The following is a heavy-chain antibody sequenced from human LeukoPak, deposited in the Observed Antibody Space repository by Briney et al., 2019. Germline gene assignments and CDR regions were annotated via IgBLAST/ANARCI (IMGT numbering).Heavy chain of an antibody. J-gene: IGHJ4*02. CDR2: ISAYNGNT. D-gene: IGHD6-13*01. Sequence: ASVKVSCKASGYTFTSHGISWVRQAPGQGLEWMGWISAYNGNTNYAQKLQGRVTMTTDTSTSTAYMELRSLRSEDTAVYYCARDASRFVAAAGTDWGQGTLVTVSS. CDR3: ARDASRFVAAAGTD. V-gene: IGHV1-18*01. CDR1: GYTFTSHG.